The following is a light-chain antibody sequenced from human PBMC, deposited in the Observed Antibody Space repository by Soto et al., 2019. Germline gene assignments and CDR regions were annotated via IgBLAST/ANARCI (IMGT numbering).Light chain of an antibody. CDR1: QTMNNY. CDR2: AAS. Sequence: DIQMTQSPSSLSASVGDRVTITCRASQTMNNYLNWYQQKPGKAPKLLIYAASSLQSGVPSRFSGSGFGTDFTLTITSLQPEDFATYYFQQTNSKPWTFGQGTRVELK. J-gene: IGKJ1*01. V-gene: IGKV1-39*01. CDR3: QQTNSKPWT.